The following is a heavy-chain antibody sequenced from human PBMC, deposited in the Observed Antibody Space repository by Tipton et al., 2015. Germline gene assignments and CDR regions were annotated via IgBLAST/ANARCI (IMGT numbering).Heavy chain of an antibody. Sequence: TLSLTCTVSGASISGAFWWSWVRQSPTSGLEWIAEIFHSGNANFNPSLKSRVSISVDESKNQFFLNVTSVTAADTAVYFCARQTTLGYYDSAGYYFSGHAFDIWGQGTMVTVSS. CDR3: ARQTTLGYYDSAGYYFSGHAFDI. V-gene: IGHV4-4*01. CDR1: GASISGAFW. J-gene: IGHJ3*02. CDR2: IFHSGNA. D-gene: IGHD3-22*01.